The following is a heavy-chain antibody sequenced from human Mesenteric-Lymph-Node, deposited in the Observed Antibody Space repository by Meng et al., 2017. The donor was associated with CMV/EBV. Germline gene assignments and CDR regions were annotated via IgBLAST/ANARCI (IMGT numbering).Heavy chain of an antibody. CDR3: ARDELVFDY. Sequence: RTSRAASGFTFSSYAMSWVRQAPGKGLEWVSAISGSGGSTYYADSVKGRFTISRDNSKNTLYLQMNSLRAEDTAVYYCARDELVFDYWGQGTLVTVSS. CDR1: GFTFSSYA. D-gene: IGHD1-7*01. CDR2: ISGSGGST. J-gene: IGHJ4*02. V-gene: IGHV3-23*01.